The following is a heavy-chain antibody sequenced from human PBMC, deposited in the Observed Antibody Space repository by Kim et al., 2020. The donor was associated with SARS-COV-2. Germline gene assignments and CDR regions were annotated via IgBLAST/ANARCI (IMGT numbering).Heavy chain of an antibody. Sequence: GGSLRLSCAASGFTFSSYAMSWVRQAPGKWLEWVSAISGSGGSTYYAGSVKGRFTISRDNSKNTMYLQMNSLRAEDTAVYYCAKDSGNDYGDQLDYWGQGTLVTVSS. CDR3: AKDSGNDYGDQLDY. V-gene: IGHV3-23*01. J-gene: IGHJ4*02. CDR2: ISGSGGST. CDR1: GFTFSSYA. D-gene: IGHD4-17*01.